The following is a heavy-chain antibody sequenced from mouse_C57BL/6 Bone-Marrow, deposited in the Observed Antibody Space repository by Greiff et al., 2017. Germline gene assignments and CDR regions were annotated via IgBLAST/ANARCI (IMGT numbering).Heavy chain of an antibody. J-gene: IGHJ2*01. V-gene: IGHV3-1*01. Sequence: EVQLQQSGPGMVKPSQSLSLTCTVTGYSITSGYDWHWIRHFPGNKLEWMGYISYSGSTNYNPSLKSRISITHDTSKNHFFLKLNSVTTEDTATYYCARGPYYGSRGPHFDYWGQGTTLTVSS. D-gene: IGHD1-1*01. CDR3: ARGPYYGSRGPHFDY. CDR2: ISYSGST. CDR1: GYSITSGYD.